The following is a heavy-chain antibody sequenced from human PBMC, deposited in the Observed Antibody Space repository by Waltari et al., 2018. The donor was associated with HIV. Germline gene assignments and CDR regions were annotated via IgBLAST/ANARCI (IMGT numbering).Heavy chain of an antibody. D-gene: IGHD6-19*01. CDR3: TVGSPDYWYFHL. Sequence: VQLLESGGGLVPPGASLTLSCTASGFRFSDPGLHWVRQAPGKSPGWVGRLSERRHNFAPIYTWSLEGRCNISRHDAENTTFLHLSNLKGEDTAIYFCTVGSPDYWYFHLWGRGTLVTVSS. J-gene: IGHJ2*01. V-gene: IGHV3-73*01. CDR2: LSERRHNFAP. CDR1: GFRFSDPG.